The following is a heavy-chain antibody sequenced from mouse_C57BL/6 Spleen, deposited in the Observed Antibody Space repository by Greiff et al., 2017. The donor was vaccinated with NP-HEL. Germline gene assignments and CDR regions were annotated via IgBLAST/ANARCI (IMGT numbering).Heavy chain of an antibody. CDR3: ARAGNYVFDY. CDR2: IYPGDGDT. V-gene: IGHV1-82*01. J-gene: IGHJ2*01. D-gene: IGHD2-1*01. CDR1: GYAFSSSW. Sequence: QVHVKQSGPELVKPGASVKISCKASGYAFSSSWMNWVKQRPGKGLEWIGRIYPGDGDTNYNWKFKGKATLTADKSSSTAYMQLSSLTSEDSAVYFCARAGNYVFDYWGQGTTLTVSS.